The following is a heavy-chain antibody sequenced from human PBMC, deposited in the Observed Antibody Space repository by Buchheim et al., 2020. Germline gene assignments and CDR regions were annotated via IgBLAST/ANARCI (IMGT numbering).Heavy chain of an antibody. V-gene: IGHV3-7*04. D-gene: IGHD3-9*01. Sequence: EVQLVESGGGLVQPGGSLRLSCAASGFTFSSYWMSWVRQAPGQGLEWVANIKQDGSEKYYVDSVKGRFTISRDNAKNSLYLQMNSLRAEDTAVYYCERVAAYYDILTGYYEYYFDYWGQGTL. CDR3: ERVAAYYDILTGYYEYYFDY. J-gene: IGHJ4*02. CDR1: GFTFSSYW. CDR2: IKQDGSEK.